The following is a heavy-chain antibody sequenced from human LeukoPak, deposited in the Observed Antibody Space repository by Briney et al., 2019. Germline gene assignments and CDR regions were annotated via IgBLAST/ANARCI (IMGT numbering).Heavy chain of an antibody. J-gene: IGHJ4*02. V-gene: IGHV3-30-3*01. Sequence: GGSLRLSCAASGFTFSSYATHWVRQAPGKGLEWVAVISYDGSNKYYADSVKGRFTISRDNSKNTLYLQMNSLGAEDTAVYYCARDFGLWLHYFDYWGQGTLVTVSS. CDR1: GFTFSSYA. D-gene: IGHD5-18*01. CDR3: ARDFGLWLHYFDY. CDR2: ISYDGSNK.